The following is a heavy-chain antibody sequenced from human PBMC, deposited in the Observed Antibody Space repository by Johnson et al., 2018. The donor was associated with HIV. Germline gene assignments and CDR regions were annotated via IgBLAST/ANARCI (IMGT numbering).Heavy chain of an antibody. J-gene: IGHJ3*02. CDR3: AKGGSYAPFDAFDI. CDR2: ISGGCT. CDR1: GFTVSSNE. V-gene: IGHV3-38-3*01. Sequence: VQLVESRGVLVQPGGSLRLSCAASGFTVSSNEMSWVRQAPGKGLEWVSSISGGCTYYADSRKGRFTISRYNSKNTLYLQINSLRAEDTAVYYCAKGGSYAPFDAFDIWGRGTMVTVSS. D-gene: IGHD1-26*01.